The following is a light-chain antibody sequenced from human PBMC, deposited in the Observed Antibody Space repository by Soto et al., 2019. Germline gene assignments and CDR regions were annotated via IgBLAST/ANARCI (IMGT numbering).Light chain of an antibody. Sequence: EVVMTQSPATLSVSPGERATLSCRASQSVSSFLAWYQQKPGQAPRLLIYDASNRATGIPARFSGSGSGTDFTLTISSLEPEDFAVYYCHQRNNWPITFGQGTRLEIK. V-gene: IGKV3-11*01. CDR1: QSVSSF. CDR2: DAS. J-gene: IGKJ5*01. CDR3: HQRNNWPIT.